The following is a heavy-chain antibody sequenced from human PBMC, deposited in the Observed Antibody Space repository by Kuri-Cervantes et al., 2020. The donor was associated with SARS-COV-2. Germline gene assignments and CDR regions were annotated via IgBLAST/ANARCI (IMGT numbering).Heavy chain of an antibody. CDR3: VRHGSEWLRLRESWFDP. Sequence: GESLKISCETAGFIFSYYPMHWVRQAPGKGLEWVALTSHDGSTKYYADSVQGRFIISRDNSKNTLFLQMNSLRVEDTAVYYCVRHGSEWLRLRESWFDPWGQGTLVTVSS. J-gene: IGHJ5*02. D-gene: IGHD5-12*01. CDR1: GFIFSYYP. CDR2: TSHDGSTK. V-gene: IGHV3-30*04.